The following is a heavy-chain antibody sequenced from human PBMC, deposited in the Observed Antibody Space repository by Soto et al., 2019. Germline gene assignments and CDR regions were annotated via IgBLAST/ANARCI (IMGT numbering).Heavy chain of an antibody. Sequence: ASVKVSCKASGYTLPGYYMHWVRQAPGQRLEWMGWINPSNGHTTYAQTLQGRVTMTRDTSISTASIELSRVRSDDTAVYFCGRMKIYYDSSGPFDYWGHGTLVTVSS. CDR2: INPSNGHT. D-gene: IGHD3-22*01. V-gene: IGHV1-2*02. CDR1: GYTLPGYY. J-gene: IGHJ4*01. CDR3: GRMKIYYDSSGPFDY.